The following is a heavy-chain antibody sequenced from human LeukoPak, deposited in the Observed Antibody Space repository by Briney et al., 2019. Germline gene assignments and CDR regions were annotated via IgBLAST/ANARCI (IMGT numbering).Heavy chain of an antibody. J-gene: IGHJ5*02. D-gene: IGHD3-10*01. Sequence: KPSETLSLTCTVSGYSISSGYYWGWIRQPPGKGLEWIGSIYHSGSTYYNPSLKSRVAISVDTSKNQFSLKLSSVTAADTAVYYCARGPMVRGVMGWFDPWGQGTLVTVSS. CDR3: ARGPMVRGVMGWFDP. CDR2: IYHSGST. V-gene: IGHV4-38-2*02. CDR1: GYSISSGYY.